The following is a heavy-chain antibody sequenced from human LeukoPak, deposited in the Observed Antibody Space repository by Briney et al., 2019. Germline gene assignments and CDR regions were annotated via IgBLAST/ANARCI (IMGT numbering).Heavy chain of an antibody. CDR1: GGTFSSYA. D-gene: IGHD6-13*01. V-gene: IGHV1-69*04. J-gene: IGHJ4*02. CDR3: ARDSSSWYVLDY. CDR2: IIPILGIA. Sequence: SVKVSCKASGGTFSSYAISWVRQAPGQGLEWMGRIIPILGIANYAQRFQGRVTITADKSTSTAYMELSSLRSEDTAVYYCARDSSSWYVLDYWGQGTLVTVSS.